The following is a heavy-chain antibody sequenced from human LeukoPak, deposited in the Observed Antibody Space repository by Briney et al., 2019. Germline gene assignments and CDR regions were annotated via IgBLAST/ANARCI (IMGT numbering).Heavy chain of an antibody. D-gene: IGHD3-10*02. CDR2: IDYSGGDT. J-gene: IGHJ6*04. CDR3: AELGITMIGGV. Sequence: GGSLRLSCTASGFTFSSYEMSWIRQAPGKWLEWVSSIDYSGGDTHYADSVKGRFTISRDNSKNTLYLQMNSLRAEDTAVYYCAELGITMIGGVWGKGTTVTISS. CDR1: GFTFSSYE. V-gene: IGHV3-23*01.